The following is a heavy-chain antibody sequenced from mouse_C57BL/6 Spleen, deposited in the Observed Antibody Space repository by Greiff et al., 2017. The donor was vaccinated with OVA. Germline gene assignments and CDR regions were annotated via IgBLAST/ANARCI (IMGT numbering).Heavy chain of an antibody. J-gene: IGHJ3*01. D-gene: IGHD1-2*01. V-gene: IGHV1-26*01. Sequence: EVQLQQSGPELVKPGASVKISCKASGYTFTDYYMNWVKQSHGKSLEWIGDINPNNGGTSYNQKFKGKATLTVDKSSSTAYMELRSLTSEDSAVYYCAGGGLLRPWFAYWGQGTLVTVSA. CDR2: INPNNGGT. CDR3: AGGGLLRPWFAY. CDR1: GYTFTDYY.